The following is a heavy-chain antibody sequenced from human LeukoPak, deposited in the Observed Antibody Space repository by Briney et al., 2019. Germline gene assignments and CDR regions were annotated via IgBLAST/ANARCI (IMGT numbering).Heavy chain of an antibody. CDR1: GFTFNNFG. J-gene: IGHJ4*02. CDR3: ARDFKYCTNGVCYFFDS. Sequence: PGGSLRLSCAASGFTFNNFGMNWVRQAPGKGLEWVSSISSSSSYIYYADSVKGRFTISRDNAKSSLYLQMNSLRAEDTAVYYCARDFKYCTNGVCYFFDSWGQGTLVTVSS. CDR2: ISSSSSYI. D-gene: IGHD2-8*01. V-gene: IGHV3-21*01.